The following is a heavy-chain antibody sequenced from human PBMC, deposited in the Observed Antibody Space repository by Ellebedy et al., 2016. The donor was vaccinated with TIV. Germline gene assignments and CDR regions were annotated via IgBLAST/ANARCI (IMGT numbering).Heavy chain of an antibody. CDR3: ARSLACYGYIDS. Sequence: GESLKISCKASGYNFATYWIGWLRQTPGKGLEWMGIIFPLDSDTRYSQYFQGQVTISADRTLNTAYLQWSSLRASDTAMYYCARSLACYGYIDSWGQGTLVNVSS. CDR1: GYNFATYW. CDR2: IFPLDSDT. J-gene: IGHJ4*02. D-gene: IGHD5-12*01. V-gene: IGHV5-51*01.